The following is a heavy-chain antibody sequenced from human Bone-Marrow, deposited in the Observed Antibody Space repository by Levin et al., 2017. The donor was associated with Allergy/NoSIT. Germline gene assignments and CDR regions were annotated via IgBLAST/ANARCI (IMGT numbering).Heavy chain of an antibody. CDR2: IYYSGST. V-gene: IGHV4-61*01. CDR3: ARFKLGHTISYYDDGMDG. J-gene: IGHJ6*02. D-gene: IGHD7-27*01. Sequence: SETLSLTCTVSGGSVSSGSYYWSWIRQPPGKGLEWIGYIYYSGSTNYNPSLKSRVTISVDTSKNQFSMKLSSVTAADTAVYYCARFKLGHTISYYDDGMDGWGQGTTVTVSS. CDR1: GGSVSSGSYY.